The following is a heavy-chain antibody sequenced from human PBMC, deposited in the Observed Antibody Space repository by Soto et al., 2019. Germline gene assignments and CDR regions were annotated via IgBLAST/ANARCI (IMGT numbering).Heavy chain of an antibody. V-gene: IGHV3-74*01. Sequence: GGSLSLSCAASGFTFSSYWMHWVRQAPGKGLVWVSRINSDGSSTSYADSVKGRFTISRDNAKNTLYLQMNSLRAEDTAVYYCARGQRYDILTGYSFYSYYGMDVWGQGTTVTVSS. D-gene: IGHD3-9*01. CDR2: INSDGSST. CDR1: GFTFSSYW. J-gene: IGHJ6*02. CDR3: ARGQRYDILTGYSFYSYYGMDV.